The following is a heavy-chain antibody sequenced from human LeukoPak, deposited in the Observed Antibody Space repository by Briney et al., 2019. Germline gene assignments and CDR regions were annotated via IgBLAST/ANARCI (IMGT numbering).Heavy chain of an antibody. CDR1: GFTFSRYA. V-gene: IGHV3-23*01. CDR3: AKDPAYYYDSSGYSGTFDF. J-gene: IGHJ3*01. CDR2: ITGSGGST. D-gene: IGHD3-22*01. Sequence: QPGGSLRLSCAAYGFTFSRYAMSWVRQVPGKGLEWVSSITGSGGSTYYADSVKGRFTISRDNSKNTLYLQMNSLGAEDTAVYYCAKDPAYYYDSSGYSGTFDFWGQGTMVTFSS.